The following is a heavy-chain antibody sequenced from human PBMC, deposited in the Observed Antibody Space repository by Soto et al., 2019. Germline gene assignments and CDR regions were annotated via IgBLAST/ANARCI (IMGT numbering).Heavy chain of an antibody. D-gene: IGHD3-16*02. CDR3: AKDRGIIVKAGDAFDV. V-gene: IGHV3-23*01. J-gene: IGHJ3*01. CDR1: A. Sequence: AVNWVRQAPGKGLEWVSYISDSGDRTYYADSVQGRFTISRDRSKNTVSLQMDSLRAEDTAVYYCAKDRGIIVKAGDAFDVWGQGTKVTVSS. CDR2: ISDSGDRT.